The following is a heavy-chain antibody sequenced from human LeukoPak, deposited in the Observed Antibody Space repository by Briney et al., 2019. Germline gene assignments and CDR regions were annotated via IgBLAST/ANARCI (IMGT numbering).Heavy chain of an antibody. CDR1: GGSISSYY. CDR2: IYYSGST. J-gene: IGHJ3*02. V-gene: IGHV4-59*01. D-gene: IGHD1/OR15-1a*01. CDR3: ARLGLDQDAFDI. Sequence: SETLSLTCTVSGGSISSYYWSWIRQPPGKGLEWIGYIYYSGSTNCNPSLKSRVTISVDTFKNQFSLKLSSVTAADTAVYYCARLGLDQDAFDIWGQGTMVTVSS.